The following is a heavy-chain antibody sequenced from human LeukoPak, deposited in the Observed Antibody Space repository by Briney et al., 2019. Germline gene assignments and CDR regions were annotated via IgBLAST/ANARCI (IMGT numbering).Heavy chain of an antibody. CDR1: GFTFDDYA. D-gene: IGHD6-19*01. J-gene: IGHJ4*02. CDR3: ATLVSSGWSYYFDY. Sequence: GGSLRLSCAASGFTFDDYAMSWVRQAPGKGLEWVSAISGSGGSTYYADSVKGRFTISRDNSKNTLYLQMNSLRAEDTAVYYCATLVSSGWSYYFDYWGQGTLVTVSS. CDR2: ISGSGGST. V-gene: IGHV3-23*01.